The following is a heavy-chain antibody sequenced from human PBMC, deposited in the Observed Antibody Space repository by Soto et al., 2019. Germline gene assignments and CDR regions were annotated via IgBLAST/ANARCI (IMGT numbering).Heavy chain of an antibody. CDR3: ARSGLPDPVVVVGHTPFDP. CDR2: TRAYNGDT. V-gene: IGHV1-18*01. Sequence: QVQLVQSGAEVKKPGASVKVSCKASGYTFTNYDINWVRQAPGQGLEWMGWTRAYNGDTNYAQKLQGRVTMTTDTSTSTAYMELRSLSSDDTAVYYCARSGLPDPVVVVGHTPFDPWGQGTLVTVSS. D-gene: IGHD2-15*01. CDR1: GYTFTNYD. J-gene: IGHJ5*02.